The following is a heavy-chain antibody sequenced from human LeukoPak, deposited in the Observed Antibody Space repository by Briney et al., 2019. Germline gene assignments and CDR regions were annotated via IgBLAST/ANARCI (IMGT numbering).Heavy chain of an antibody. CDR2: ISSSSSYI. CDR3: AKFSRGSSWSPLDY. Sequence: GGSLRLSCAASGFTFSSYSMNWVRQAPGKGLEWVSSISSSSSYIYYADSVKGRFTISRDNAKNSLYLQMNSLRAEDTAVYYCAKFSRGSSWSPLDYWGQGTLVTVSS. V-gene: IGHV3-21*04. D-gene: IGHD6-13*01. J-gene: IGHJ4*02. CDR1: GFTFSSYS.